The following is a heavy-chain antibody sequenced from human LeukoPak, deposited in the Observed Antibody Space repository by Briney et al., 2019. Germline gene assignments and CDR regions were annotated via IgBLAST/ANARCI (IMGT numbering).Heavy chain of an antibody. V-gene: IGHV3-23*01. J-gene: IGHJ4*02. D-gene: IGHD3-10*01. CDR2: ISGSGGST. CDR3: ARRWLGDPYGMDV. CDR1: GFTFSSYA. Sequence: GGSLRLSCAASGFTFSSYAMTWVRQAPGKGLEWVSAISGSGGSTYYVDSVKGRFTISRDNSKNTLFLQMNSLRAEDAAIYYCARRWLGDPYGMDVWGQGTLVTVSS.